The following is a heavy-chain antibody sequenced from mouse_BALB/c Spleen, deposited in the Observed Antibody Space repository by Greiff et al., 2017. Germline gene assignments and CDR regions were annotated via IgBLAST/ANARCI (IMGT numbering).Heavy chain of an antibody. CDR2: IYPGNVNT. V-gene: IGHV1S56*01. CDR1: GYTFTSYY. D-gene: IGHD4-1*01. CDR3: ASWAWFAY. J-gene: IGHJ3*01. Sequence: QVQLQQSGPELVKPGASVRISCKASGYTFTSYYIHWVKQRPGQGLEWIGWIYPGNVNTKYNEKFKGKATLTADKSSSTAYMQLSSLTSEDSAVYFCASWAWFAYWGQGTLVTVSA.